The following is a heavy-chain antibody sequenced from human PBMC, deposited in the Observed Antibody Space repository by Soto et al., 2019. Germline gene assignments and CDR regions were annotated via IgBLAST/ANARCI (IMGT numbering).Heavy chain of an antibody. CDR2: IYHSGRT. CDR1: GGSITPTNW. Sequence: SETLSLTCAVSGGSITPTNWWNWVRQPPGKGLEWIGEIYHSGRTTFNPSLKSRATISIDHSKIQVPLKLSSVTAPDTAVYYCARRAVAGTSWFDPWGQGKQVTVSS. J-gene: IGHJ5*02. D-gene: IGHD6-19*01. V-gene: IGHV4-4*02. CDR3: ARRAVAGTSWFDP.